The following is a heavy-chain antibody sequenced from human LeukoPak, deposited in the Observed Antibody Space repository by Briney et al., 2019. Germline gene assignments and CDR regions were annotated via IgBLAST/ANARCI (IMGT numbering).Heavy chain of an antibody. V-gene: IGHV4-34*01. J-gene: IGHJ4*02. CDR1: GGSFSGYY. CDR3: ARRGDSLKIAKYYFDY. D-gene: IGHD5-18*01. Sequence: PSETLSLTCAVYGGSFSGYYWSWIRQPPGKGLEWIGEINHSGSTNYNPSLKSRVTISVDTSKNQFSLKLSSVTAADTAVYYCARRGDSLKIAKYYFDYWGQGTLVTVSS. CDR2: INHSGST.